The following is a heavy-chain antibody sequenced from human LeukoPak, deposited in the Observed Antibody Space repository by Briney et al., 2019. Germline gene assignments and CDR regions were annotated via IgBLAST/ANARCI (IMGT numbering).Heavy chain of an antibody. CDR2: IYHSGST. CDR1: GGSISSGGYS. D-gene: IGHD4-17*01. Sequence: PSQTLSLTCAVSGGSISSGGYSWSWIRQPPGKGLEWIGYIYHSGSTYYNPSLKSRVTISVDRSKNQLSLKLSSVTAADTAVYYCARGRDGDYVLGAFDIWGQGTMVTVSS. V-gene: IGHV4-30-2*01. CDR3: ARGRDGDYVLGAFDI. J-gene: IGHJ3*02.